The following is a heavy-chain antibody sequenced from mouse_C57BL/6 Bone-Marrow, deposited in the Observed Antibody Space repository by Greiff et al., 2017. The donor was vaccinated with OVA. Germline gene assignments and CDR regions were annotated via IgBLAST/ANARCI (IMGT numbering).Heavy chain of an antibody. V-gene: IGHV1-74*01. CDR2: IHPSDGDT. CDR1: GYTFTSYW. Sequence: QVQLQQPGAELVKPGASVKVSCKASGYTFTSYWMHWVKQRPGQGLEWIGRIHPSDGDTNYNQKFKGKATLTVDKSSSTAYMQLSSLTSEDSAVYYCAISVVPPYAMDYWGQGTSGTVSS. J-gene: IGHJ4*01. CDR3: AISVVPPYAMDY. D-gene: IGHD1-1*02.